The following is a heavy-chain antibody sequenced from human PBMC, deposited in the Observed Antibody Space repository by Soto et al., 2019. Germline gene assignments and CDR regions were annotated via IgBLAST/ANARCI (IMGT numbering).Heavy chain of an antibody. D-gene: IGHD2-15*01. V-gene: IGHV3-33*01. CDR3: ARGGYCSGGSCSRTLQYYYYGMDV. CDR1: GFTFSSYG. CDR2: IWYDGSNK. J-gene: IGHJ6*02. Sequence: WGSLRLSCAASGFTFSSYGMHWVRQAPGKGLEWVAVIWYDGSNKYYADSVKGRFTISRDNSKNTLYLQMNSLRAEDTAVYYCARGGYCSGGSCSRTLQYYYYGMDVWGQGTTVTVSS.